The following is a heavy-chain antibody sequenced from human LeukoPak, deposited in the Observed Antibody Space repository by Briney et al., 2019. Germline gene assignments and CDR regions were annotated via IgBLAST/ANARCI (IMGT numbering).Heavy chain of an antibody. J-gene: IGHJ2*01. V-gene: IGHV3-48*03. Sequence: GGSLRLSCAASGFTFSTFEMNWVRQAPGKGLEWVSDISGSGGTIYYADSVKGRFTISRDNAKNSLFLQMNSLRAEDTAVYYCARSLGSGRYYWYFDLWGRGTLVTVSS. CDR2: ISGSGGTI. D-gene: IGHD3-10*02. CDR1: GFTFSTFE. CDR3: ARSLGSGRYYWYFDL.